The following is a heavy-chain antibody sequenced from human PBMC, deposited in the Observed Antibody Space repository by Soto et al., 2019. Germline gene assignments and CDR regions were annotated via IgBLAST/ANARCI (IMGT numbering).Heavy chain of an antibody. Sequence: ASVKVSCKASGYTFTRSGISWVRQAPGQGLEWMGWISTYNGDTNYAQTFQGRVTMTTDTSTTTVYMEVRSLRSEVTAVYYCARDQGYYDSGGYYKPWGQGTLVTVSS. D-gene: IGHD3-10*01. CDR2: ISTYNGDT. V-gene: IGHV1-18*01. CDR1: GYTFTRSG. J-gene: IGHJ5*02. CDR3: ARDQGYYDSGGYYKP.